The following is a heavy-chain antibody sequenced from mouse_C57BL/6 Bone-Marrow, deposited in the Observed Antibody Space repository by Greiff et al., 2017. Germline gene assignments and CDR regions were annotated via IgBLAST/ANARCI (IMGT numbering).Heavy chain of an antibody. Sequence: EVQLQQSGPELVKPGASVKISCKASGYTFTDYYMNWVKQSHGKSLEWIGDINPNNGGTSYNQKLKGKATLTVDKSSSTAYMELRSLTSEDSAVYYCARDYYGSSWYSDYWGQGTSLTVSS. V-gene: IGHV1-26*01. CDR3: ARDYYGSSWYSDY. CDR1: GYTFTDYY. D-gene: IGHD1-1*01. J-gene: IGHJ2*03. CDR2: INPNNGGT.